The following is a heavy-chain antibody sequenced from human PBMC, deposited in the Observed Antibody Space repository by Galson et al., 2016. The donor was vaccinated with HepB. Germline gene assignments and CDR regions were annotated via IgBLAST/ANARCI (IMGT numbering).Heavy chain of an antibody. Sequence: SETLSLTCTVSDDSIGTYYWNWIRQSPGKGLEWIGYVFFSDITAYNPSLNSRVTLSLDTSKNQISLELRSVTTADTATYYGARGMSKTWLFDSWGRGTLVTVSS. CDR3: ARGMSKTWLFDS. J-gene: IGHJ4*02. D-gene: IGHD5-12*01. V-gene: IGHV4-59*12. CDR2: VFFSDIT. CDR1: DDSIGTYY.